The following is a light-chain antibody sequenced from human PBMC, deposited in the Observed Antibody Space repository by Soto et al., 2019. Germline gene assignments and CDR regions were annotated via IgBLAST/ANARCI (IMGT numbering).Light chain of an antibody. CDR2: DDD. CDR1: SSNIGGNS. Sequence: QSVLTQPPSVSAAPGHKVTISCSGSSSNIGGNSVSWYQQLPGTALKLLIYDDDKRPSGIPDRFSGSKSGTSATLGITGFQTGDEADYYCGSWDSSQSADGFGSGT. J-gene: IGLJ1*01. V-gene: IGLV1-51*01. CDR3: GSWDSSQSADG.